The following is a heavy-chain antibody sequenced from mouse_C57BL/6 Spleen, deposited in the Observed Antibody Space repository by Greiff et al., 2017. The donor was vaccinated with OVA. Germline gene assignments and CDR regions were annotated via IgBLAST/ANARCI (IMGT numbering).Heavy chain of an antibody. D-gene: IGHD1-1*01. CDR2: INPSSGYT. CDR1: GYTFTSYW. CDR3: ARSYYGSSFDY. V-gene: IGHV1-7*01. J-gene: IGHJ2*01. Sequence: VQRVESGAELAKPGASVKLSCKASGYTFTSYWMHWVKQRPGQGLEWIGYINPSSGYTKYNQKFKDKATLTADKSSSTAYMQLSSLTYEDSAVYYCARSYYGSSFDYWGQGTTLTVSS.